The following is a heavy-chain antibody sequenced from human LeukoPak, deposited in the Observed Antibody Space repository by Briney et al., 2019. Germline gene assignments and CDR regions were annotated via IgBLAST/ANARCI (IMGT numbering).Heavy chain of an antibody. Sequence: SETLSLTCAVSGYSISSGYYWGWIRQPPGKGLEWIGSIYHSGSTYYNPSLKSRVTISVDTSKTQFSLKLSSVTAADTAVYYCARLRPIAEMVDYWGQGTLVTVSS. V-gene: IGHV4-38-2*01. J-gene: IGHJ4*02. CDR3: ARLRPIAEMVDY. CDR1: GYSISSGYY. D-gene: IGHD5-24*01. CDR2: IYHSGST.